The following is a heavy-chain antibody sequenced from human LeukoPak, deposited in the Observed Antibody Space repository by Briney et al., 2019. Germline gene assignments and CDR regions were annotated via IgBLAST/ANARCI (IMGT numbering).Heavy chain of an antibody. CDR1: GFTFSSYG. CDR2: IRYDGSNK. V-gene: IGHV3-33*01. D-gene: IGHD5-18*01. J-gene: IGHJ4*02. CDR3: ARVGYSYGYSLDY. Sequence: GGSLRLSCAASGFTFSSYGMHWVRQAPGKGLEWVAVIRYDGSNKYYADSVKGRFTISRDNSKNTLYLQMNSLRAEDTAVYYCARVGYSYGYSLDYWGQGTLVTVSS.